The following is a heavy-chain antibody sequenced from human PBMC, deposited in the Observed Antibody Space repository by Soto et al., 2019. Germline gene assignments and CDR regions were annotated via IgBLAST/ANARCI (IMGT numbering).Heavy chain of an antibody. V-gene: IGHV1-8*01. CDR1: GYTFTSYD. D-gene: IGHD6-13*01. CDR3: ARGRSAAGTGWFDS. CDR2: MNPNSGNT. Sequence: QVQLVQSGAEVKKPGASVKVSCKASGYTFTSYDINWVRQATGQGLEWMGWMNPNSGNTGYAQKFQGRVTMTRNTSISTAYMELSSLSSEDTAEYYFARGRSAAGTGWFDSWGQGTLVTVSS. J-gene: IGHJ5*01.